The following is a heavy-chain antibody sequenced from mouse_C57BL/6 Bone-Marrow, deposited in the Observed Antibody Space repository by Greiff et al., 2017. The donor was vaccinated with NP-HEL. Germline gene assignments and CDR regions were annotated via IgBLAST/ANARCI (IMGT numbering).Heavy chain of an antibody. CDR1: GYTFTSYG. CDR3: AILLLYYGSLYWYFDV. J-gene: IGHJ1*03. D-gene: IGHD1-1*01. Sequence: QVQLQQSGAELARPGASVKLSCKASGYTFTSYGISWVKQRTGQGLEWIGEIYPRSGNTYYNEKFKGKATLTADKSSSTAYMDLRSLTSEDSAVYFCAILLLYYGSLYWYFDVWGTGTTVTVSS. CDR2: IYPRSGNT. V-gene: IGHV1-81*01.